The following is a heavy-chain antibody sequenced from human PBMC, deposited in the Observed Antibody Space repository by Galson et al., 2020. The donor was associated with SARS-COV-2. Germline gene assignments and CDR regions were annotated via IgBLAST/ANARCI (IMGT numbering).Heavy chain of an antibody. Sequence: GESLKISCAASGFTFSSYSMNWVRQAPGKGLEWVSYISSSSSTIYYADSVKGRFTISRDNAKNSLYLQMNSLRDEDTAVYYCARESAYCGGDCYYFDYWGQGTLVTVSS. D-gene: IGHD2-21*02. J-gene: IGHJ4*02. CDR1: GFTFSSYS. CDR2: ISSSSSTI. CDR3: ARESAYCGGDCYYFDY. V-gene: IGHV3-48*02.